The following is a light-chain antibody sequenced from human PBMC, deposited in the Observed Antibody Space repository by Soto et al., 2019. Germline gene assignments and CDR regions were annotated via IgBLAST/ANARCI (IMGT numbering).Light chain of an antibody. CDR2: SNN. CDR1: NSDIGSNT. V-gene: IGLV1-44*01. CDR3: VSCDDTLSGSA. J-gene: IGLJ1*01. Sequence: QSVLTQPPSASGTPGQRVTISCSGSNSDIGSNTVNWYPQFPGAAPKLLIYSNNQRPSGVPDRFSGSKSGSSASLPTSGPHSEDAADHYCVSCDDTLSGSAFGTGSKVTV.